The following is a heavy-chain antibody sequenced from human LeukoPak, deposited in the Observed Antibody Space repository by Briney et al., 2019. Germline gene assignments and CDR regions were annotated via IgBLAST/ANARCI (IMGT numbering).Heavy chain of an antibody. CDR2: ISYDGSNK. V-gene: IGHV3-30-3*01. CDR3: ARDGAVAGPGYYFDY. Sequence: PGGSLRLSCAASGFTFSSYAMHWVRQAPGKGLEWVAVISYDGSNKYYADSVKGRFTISRDNSKNTLYLQMNSLRAEDTAVYYCARDGAVAGPGYYFDYWGQGTLVTVSS. CDR1: GFTFSSYA. D-gene: IGHD6-19*01. J-gene: IGHJ4*02.